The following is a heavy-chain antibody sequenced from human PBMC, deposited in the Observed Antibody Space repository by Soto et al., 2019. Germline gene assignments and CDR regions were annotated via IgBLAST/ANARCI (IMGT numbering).Heavy chain of an antibody. D-gene: IGHD5-12*01. Sequence: PSETLSLTCTVSGGSISSYYWSWIRQPPGKGLEWIGYIYYSGSTNYNPSLKSRVTISVDTSKNQFSLKLSSVTAADTAVYYCARVPGYSGYDWGLDYWGQGTRGTVS. V-gene: IGHV4-59*01. CDR1: GGSISSYY. CDR2: IYYSGST. J-gene: IGHJ4*02. CDR3: ARVPGYSGYDWGLDY.